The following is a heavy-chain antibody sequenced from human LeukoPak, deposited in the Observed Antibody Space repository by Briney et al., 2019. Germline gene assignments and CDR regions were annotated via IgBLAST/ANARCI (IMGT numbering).Heavy chain of an antibody. J-gene: IGHJ3*02. CDR2: IYYSGST. CDR1: GGSISSYY. V-gene: IGHV4-59*01. Sequence: ASETLSLTCTVSGGSISSYYWSWIRQPPGKGLEWIGYIYYSGSTNYNPSLKSRVTISVDTSKNQFSLKLSSVTAADTAVYYCARDAPIAAAGTDAFDIWGQGTMVTVSS. CDR3: ARDAPIAAAGTDAFDI. D-gene: IGHD6-13*01.